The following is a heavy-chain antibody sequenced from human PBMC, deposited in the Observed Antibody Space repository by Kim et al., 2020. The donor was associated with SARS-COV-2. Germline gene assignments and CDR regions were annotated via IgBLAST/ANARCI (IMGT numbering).Heavy chain of an antibody. D-gene: IGHD6-25*01. V-gene: IGHV4-59*01. Sequence: GTTNYTPSLQSRVTISVDTSNNQFSLKLSSVTAADTAVYYCARDLGGYNDWGQGTLAPVSS. CDR2: GTT. J-gene: IGHJ4*02. CDR3: ARDLGGYND.